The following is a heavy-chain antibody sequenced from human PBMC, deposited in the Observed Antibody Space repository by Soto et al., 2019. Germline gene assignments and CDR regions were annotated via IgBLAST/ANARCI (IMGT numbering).Heavy chain of an antibody. D-gene: IGHD5-18*01. CDR2: ISWNSGSI. CDR3: AKEWGGTGIQLWFFGMDV. Sequence: EVQLVESGGGLVQPGRSLRLSCAASGFTFDDYAMHWVRQAPGKGLEWVSGISWNSGSIGYADSVKGRFTISRDNAKNSLYLQMNSLRAEDTALYYCAKEWGGTGIQLWFFGMDVWGQGTTVTVSS. V-gene: IGHV3-9*01. J-gene: IGHJ6*02. CDR1: GFTFDDYA.